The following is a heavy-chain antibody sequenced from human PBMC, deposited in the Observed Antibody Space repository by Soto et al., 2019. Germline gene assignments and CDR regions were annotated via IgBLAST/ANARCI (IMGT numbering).Heavy chain of an antibody. CDR1: GYILNTYY. V-gene: IGHV1-46*02. CDR3: ARGGGFSPYYYNLDV. D-gene: IGHD2-15*01. Sequence: ASVKVSCKASGYILNTYYMHWVRQAPGQGPEWMGIINPRGGSTTYAQNFQDRVTMTRDTSSSTVYMELSSLRSEDTAVYYCARGGGFSPYYYNLDVWGQGTTVTVSS. J-gene: IGHJ6*02. CDR2: INPRGGST.